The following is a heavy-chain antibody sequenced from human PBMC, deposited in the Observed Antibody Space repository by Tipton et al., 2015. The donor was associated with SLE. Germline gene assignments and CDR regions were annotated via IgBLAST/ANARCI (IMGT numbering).Heavy chain of an antibody. D-gene: IGHD3-22*01. CDR2: IIYSDGSI. J-gene: IGHJ5*02. V-gene: IGHV3-23*03. Sequence: SLRLSCAASGFTFSGYAMTWVRQAPGKGLEWVSIIYSDGSIFYTNSVKGRFTISRDNSKGTLYLQMNSLRVEDTARYYCAKDLSFDTTGQWVSWGQGTLVTVSS. CDR3: AKDLSFDTTGQWVS. CDR1: GFTFSGYA.